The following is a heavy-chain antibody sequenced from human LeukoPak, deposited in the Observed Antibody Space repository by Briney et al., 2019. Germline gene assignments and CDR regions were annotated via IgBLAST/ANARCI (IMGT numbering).Heavy chain of an antibody. CDR2: ISGSGGST. CDR1: GFIFSSYA. J-gene: IGHJ2*01. V-gene: IGHV3-23*01. Sequence: GGSLRLSCAASGFIFSSYAMSWVRQAPGKGLEWVSAISGSGGSTNYADSVKGRFTISRDNSENTLYLQMDSLRADDTAEYYCAKVLRSLYFDLWGRGTLVTVSS. CDR3: AKVLRSLYFDL.